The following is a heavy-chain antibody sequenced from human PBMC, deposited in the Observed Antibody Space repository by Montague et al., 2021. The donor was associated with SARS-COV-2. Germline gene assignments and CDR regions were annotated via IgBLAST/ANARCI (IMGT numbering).Heavy chain of an antibody. V-gene: IGHV3-7*05. CDR2: IKQDGSET. Sequence: SLRLSCAAPGFTFSTFWMTWVRQVPGKGLEWVANIKQDGSETYYVDSVKGRFTISRDNAKNSLYLQLDSLRAEDTAVYYCARGYDGSGYQYWGQGTLVTVSS. CDR1: GFTFSTFW. J-gene: IGHJ4*02. CDR3: ARGYDGSGYQY. D-gene: IGHD3-22*01.